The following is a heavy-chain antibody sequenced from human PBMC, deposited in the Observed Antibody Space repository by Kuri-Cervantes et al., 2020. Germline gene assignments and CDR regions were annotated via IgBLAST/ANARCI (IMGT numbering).Heavy chain of an antibody. Sequence: ASVKDSCKASGYTFTSYAMNWVRQAPGQGLEWMGIINPSGGSTSYAQKFQGRVTMTRDTSISTVYMELSRLRSDDTAVYYCARTPKVRDKAYWGQGTLVTVSS. CDR3: ARTPKVRDKAY. CDR1: GYTFTSYA. CDR2: INPSGGST. D-gene: IGHD5-24*01. J-gene: IGHJ4*02. V-gene: IGHV1-46*01.